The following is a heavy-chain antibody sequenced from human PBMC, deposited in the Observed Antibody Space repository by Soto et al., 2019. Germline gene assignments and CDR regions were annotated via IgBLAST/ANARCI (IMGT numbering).Heavy chain of an antibody. CDR1: GYTFSSYG. CDR2: IGPYDGNT. V-gene: IGHV1-18*01. CDR3: ARGGYYDSSGSRNYHYYGMNV. J-gene: IGHJ6*02. D-gene: IGHD3-22*01. Sequence: QVQLVQSGGEVKKPGDSVKVSSKASGYTFSSYGINWVRQAPGQGLEWLGWIGPYDGNTKYAQILQGRVSMTTDTSTKTAYMEVRSLRSDDTAVYYCARGGYYDSSGSRNYHYYGMNVWGQGTTVTVSS.